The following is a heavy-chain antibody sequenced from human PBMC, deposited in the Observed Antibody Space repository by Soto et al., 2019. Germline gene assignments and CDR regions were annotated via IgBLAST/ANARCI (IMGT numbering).Heavy chain of an antibody. Sequence: QVHLVQSGAEVKKPGASVKVSCKASGLSFTTYGVTWVRQAPGQGLEWMGWITVDNGNTNYAQNLQGRRTMTTDTSTNTAYMELWRLRSDDTAAYYCARGYSYGSFWYFDLWGRGTLVTVSS. CDR2: ITVDNGNT. V-gene: IGHV1-18*01. D-gene: IGHD5-18*01. J-gene: IGHJ2*01. CDR1: GLSFTTYG. CDR3: ARGYSYGSFWYFDL.